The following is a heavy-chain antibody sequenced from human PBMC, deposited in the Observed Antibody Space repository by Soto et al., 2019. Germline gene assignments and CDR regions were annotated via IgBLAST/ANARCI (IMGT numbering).Heavy chain of an antibody. V-gene: IGHV3-21*03. Sequence: EVQVVESGGGMVKPGGSLSLSGVFSGFTFSTYTMNWVRQAPVQGLQWVSSINGRSNYVYYADSVKGRFTISRDNAKNPLYMKMTTLRTSVTAIYSGARHDGVVGSSSACDHWGLGTLVTASS. J-gene: IGHJ4*02. D-gene: IGHD6-6*01. CDR3: ARHDGVVGSSSACDH. CDR1: GFTFSTYT. CDR2: INGRSNYV.